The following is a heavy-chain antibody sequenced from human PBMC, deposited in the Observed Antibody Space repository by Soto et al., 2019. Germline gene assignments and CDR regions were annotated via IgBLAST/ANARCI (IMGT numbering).Heavy chain of an antibody. CDR3: AHRAVLCSGGTCYSHPFDS. D-gene: IGHD2-15*01. CDR1: GISFNTTGVG. V-gene: IGHV2-5*02. Sequence: SGPTMVNPTQTLTLTCTFSGISFNTTGVGVGWIRQPPGRPLEWLTIIYWDGDKRYSPSLKSRLTISKDTSKNQVVLTMTNVDPVDTGTYFCAHRAVLCSGGTCYSHPFDSWGQ. J-gene: IGHJ4*02. CDR2: IYWDGDK.